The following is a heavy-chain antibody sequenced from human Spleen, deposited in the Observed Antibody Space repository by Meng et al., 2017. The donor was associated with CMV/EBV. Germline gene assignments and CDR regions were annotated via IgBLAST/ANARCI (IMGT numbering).Heavy chain of an antibody. CDR2: INHSGST. J-gene: IGHJ6*02. V-gene: IGHV4-34*01. Sequence: GSLRLSCSASGFTFSDYWMSWVRQPPGKGLEWIGEINHSGSTNYNPSLKSRVTISVDTSKNQFSLKLSSVTAADTAVYYCARAVYYYGSGSYLPLYYYYGMDVWGQGTTVTVSS. CDR1: GFTFSDYW. CDR3: ARAVYYYGSGSYLPLYYYYGMDV. D-gene: IGHD3-10*01.